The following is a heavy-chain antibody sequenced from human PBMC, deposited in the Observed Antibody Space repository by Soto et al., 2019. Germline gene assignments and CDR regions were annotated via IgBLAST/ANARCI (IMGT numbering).Heavy chain of an antibody. D-gene: IGHD4-4*01. J-gene: IGHJ5*01. CDR3: ARHDFSNYENNWFES. CDR1: GDSVNTGPYF. CDR2: IFHTGDT. Sequence: QVKLQESGPGLLKPSETLSLTCTVSGDSVNTGPYFWGWVRQPPGRSLEWIGTIFHTGDTYYNPSLKSRVNHSIDASTNQFSLKLSSVAAADTAVYYCARHDFSNYENNWFESWGQGTLVTVSS. V-gene: IGHV4-39*01.